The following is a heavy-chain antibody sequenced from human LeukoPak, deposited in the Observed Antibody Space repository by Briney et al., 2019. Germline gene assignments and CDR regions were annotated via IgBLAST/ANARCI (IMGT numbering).Heavy chain of an antibody. J-gene: IGHJ4*02. D-gene: IGHD6-13*01. CDR3: ARYPRIAAAGGFDY. CDR2: IYYSGST. Sequence: SETLSLTCTVSGGSISSGDYYWRWIRQPPGKGLEGIGYIYYSGSTYYNPSLKSRVTISVDTSKNQFSLKLSSVTAADTAVYYCARYPRIAAAGGFDYWGQGTLVTVSS. CDR1: GGSISSGDYY. V-gene: IGHV4-30-4*01.